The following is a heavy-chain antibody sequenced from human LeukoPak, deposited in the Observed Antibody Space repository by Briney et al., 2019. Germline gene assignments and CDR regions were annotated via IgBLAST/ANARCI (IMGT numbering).Heavy chain of an antibody. J-gene: IGHJ4*02. CDR2: INPSGGST. CDR1: GYTFTSYY. D-gene: IGHD6-6*01. V-gene: IGHV1-46*01. CDR3: ATEYSSSYRFDY. Sequence: ASVKVSCTASGYTFTSYYMHWVRQAPGQGLEWMGIINPSGGSTSYAQKFQGRVTMTRDTSTSTVYMELSSLRSEDTAVYYCATEYSSSYRFDYWGQGTLATVSS.